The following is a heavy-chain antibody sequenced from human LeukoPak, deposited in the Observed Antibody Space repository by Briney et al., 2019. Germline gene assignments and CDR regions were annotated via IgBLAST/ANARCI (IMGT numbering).Heavy chain of an antibody. D-gene: IGHD3-3*01. CDR1: GYTFTGYY. CDR3: ARVSPPYDFWSGYKDFDY. J-gene: IGHJ4*02. V-gene: IGHV1-2*02. CDR2: INPNSGGT. Sequence: GASVKISCKASGYTFTGYYMHWVRQAPGQGLEWMGWINPNSGGTNYAQKFQGRVTMTRDTSISTAYMELSRLRSDDTAVYYCARVSPPYDFWSGYKDFDYWGQGTLVTVSS.